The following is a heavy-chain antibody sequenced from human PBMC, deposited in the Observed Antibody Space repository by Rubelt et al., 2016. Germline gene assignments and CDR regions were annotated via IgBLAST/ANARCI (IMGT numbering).Heavy chain of an antibody. V-gene: IGHV4-59*08. CDR1: GGSISSYY. Sequence: QVQLQESGPGLVKPSETLSLTCTVSGGSISSYYWSWIRQPPGKGLEWIGYIYYSGSTNYNPSLKSRVTLSVDTSKNQFSLKLSSVTAADTAVYYCARRMGYCSSTSCYSGWFDPWGQGTLVTVSS. J-gene: IGHJ5*02. CDR3: ARRMGYCSSTSCYSGWFDP. D-gene: IGHD2-2*01. CDR2: IYYSGST.